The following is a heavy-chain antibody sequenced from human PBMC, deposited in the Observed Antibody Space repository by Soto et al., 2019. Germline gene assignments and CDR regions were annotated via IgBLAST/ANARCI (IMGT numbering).Heavy chain of an antibody. J-gene: IGHJ5*02. D-gene: IGHD6-13*01. Sequence: QVRLVQSGAEVTKPGSSVTVSCKASGGTFSNYAITWLRLAPGQGLEWLGGTIPVFGTVNYAQKFQGTVTITADESTSTSYMELNRLRSEDTAVYYCARDNPYTNSFGNWFDPWGPGPLVIVS. CDR1: GGTFSNYA. CDR2: TIPVFGTV. CDR3: ARDNPYTNSFGNWFDP. V-gene: IGHV1-69*01.